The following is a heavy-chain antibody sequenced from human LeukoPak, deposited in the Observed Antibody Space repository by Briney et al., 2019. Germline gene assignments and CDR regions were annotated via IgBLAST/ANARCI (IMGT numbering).Heavy chain of an antibody. CDR1: GGSISSYY. V-gene: IGHV4-59*12. Sequence: SETLSLTCTVSGGSISSYYWSWIRQPPGKGLEWIGYIYYSGSTNYNPSLKSRVTISVDTSKNQFSLKLSSVTAADTAVYYCARGRITMIVVVITRFDWFDPWGQGTLVTVSS. D-gene: IGHD3-22*01. J-gene: IGHJ5*02. CDR3: ARGRITMIVVVITRFDWFDP. CDR2: IYYSGST.